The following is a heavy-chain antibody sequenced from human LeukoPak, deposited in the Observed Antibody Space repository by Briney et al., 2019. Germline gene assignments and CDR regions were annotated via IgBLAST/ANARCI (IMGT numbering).Heavy chain of an antibody. CDR1: GYTFTSYD. J-gene: IGHJ4*02. V-gene: IGHV1-8*01. Sequence: GASVKVSCKASGYTFTSYDINWVRQATGQGLEWMGWMNPNNGNTGYAQKFQGRVTMTRNTSINTAYMVLSSLRSEDTAVYYCARVPETRYAIPRDYWGQGTLVTVSS. CDR3: ARVPETRYAIPRDY. CDR2: MNPNNGNT. D-gene: IGHD2-8*01.